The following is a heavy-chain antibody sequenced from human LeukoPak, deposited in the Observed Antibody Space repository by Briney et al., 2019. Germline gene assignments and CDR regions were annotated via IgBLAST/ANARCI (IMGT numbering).Heavy chain of an antibody. CDR2: ISSSSSYI. CDR3: AREDLYGDYEFDY. V-gene: IGHV3-21*01. D-gene: IGHD4-17*01. Sequence: GGSLRLSCAASGFTFSSYSMNWVRQAPGKGVEWLSSISSSSSYIYYADSVKGRFTISRDNAKNSLYLQMNSLRAEDTAVYYCAREDLYGDYEFDYWGQGTLVTVSS. CDR1: GFTFSSYS. J-gene: IGHJ4*02.